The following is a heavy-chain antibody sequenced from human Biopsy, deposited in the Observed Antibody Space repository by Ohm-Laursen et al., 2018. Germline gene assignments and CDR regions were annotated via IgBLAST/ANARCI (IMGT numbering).Heavy chain of an antibody. CDR3: ATFRASWDTTQGGDY. Sequence: TLSLTCTVSGVSISVDGYYWAWIRQLPGKGLDWIGYIYHSGTTYYNPSLKSRLTMSVDASKNEFSLRLRSVTAADTAVYFCATFRASWDTTQGGDYWGQGTQVTVSS. CDR2: IYHSGTT. J-gene: IGHJ4*02. D-gene: IGHD1-26*01. V-gene: IGHV4-31*03. CDR1: GVSISVDGYY.